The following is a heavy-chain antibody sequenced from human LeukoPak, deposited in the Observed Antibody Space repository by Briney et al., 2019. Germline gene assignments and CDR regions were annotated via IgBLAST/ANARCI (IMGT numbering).Heavy chain of an antibody. V-gene: IGHV3-30*02. Sequence: GGSLRLSCAASGFTFSSYGMHWVRQAPGKGLEWVAFIRYDGSNKYYADSVKGRFTISRDSSKNTLYLQMNSLRAEDTAVYYCARDEIVVVITFSAFDIWGQGTMVTVSS. D-gene: IGHD3-22*01. CDR1: GFTFSSYG. J-gene: IGHJ3*02. CDR2: IRYDGSNK. CDR3: ARDEIVVVITFSAFDI.